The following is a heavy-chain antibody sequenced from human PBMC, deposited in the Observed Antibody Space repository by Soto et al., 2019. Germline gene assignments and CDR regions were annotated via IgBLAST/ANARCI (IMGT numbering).Heavy chain of an antibody. CDR1: GFTFSSYG. Sequence: QVQLVESGGGVVQPGRSLRLSCAASGFTFSSYGMHWVRQAPGKGLEWVSVIWYDVSNKYYADSVKGRFTISRDNSKNTLYLQMNSLRADDTAVYYCARTYGSGTQGYYYGMDVWGQGTTVTGSS. CDR2: IWYDVSNK. V-gene: IGHV3-33*01. J-gene: IGHJ6*02. CDR3: ARTYGSGTQGYYYGMDV. D-gene: IGHD3-10*01.